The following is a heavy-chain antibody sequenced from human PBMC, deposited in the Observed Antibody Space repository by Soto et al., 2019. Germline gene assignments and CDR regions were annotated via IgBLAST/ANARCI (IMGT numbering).Heavy chain of an antibody. D-gene: IGHD2-15*01. CDR3: AGNSVYCSGGSCYSVDGMDV. CDR1: GFTFSSYS. Sequence: GGSLRLSCAASGFTFSSYSMNWVRQAPGKGLEWVSYISSSSSTIYYADSVKGRFTISRDNAKNSLYLQMNSLRAEDTAVYYCAGNSVYCSGGSCYSVDGMDVWGQGTTVTVSS. CDR2: ISSSSSTI. V-gene: IGHV3-48*01. J-gene: IGHJ6*02.